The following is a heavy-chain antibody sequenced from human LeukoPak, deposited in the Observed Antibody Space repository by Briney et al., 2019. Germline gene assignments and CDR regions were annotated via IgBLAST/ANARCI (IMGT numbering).Heavy chain of an antibody. CDR3: ARGYIVGAYPYYSDY. CDR1: GYTFPSYG. CDR2: ISVYNGVT. J-gene: IGHJ4*02. Sequence: ASVKVSCKASGYTFPSYGISWVRQAPGQGLEWVGWISVYNGVTNYQQKFLGRVTMTTDTPTTTAYMELRSLRPDDTAVYFCARGYIVGAYPYYSDYWGQGTLVTVSS. V-gene: IGHV1-18*01. D-gene: IGHD1-26*01.